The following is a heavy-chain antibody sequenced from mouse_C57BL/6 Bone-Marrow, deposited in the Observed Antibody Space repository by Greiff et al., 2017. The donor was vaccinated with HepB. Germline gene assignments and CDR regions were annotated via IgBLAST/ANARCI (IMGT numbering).Heavy chain of an antibody. CDR2: ISDGGSDT. CDR1: GFTFSSYA. D-gene: IGHD1-1*01. J-gene: IGHJ3*01. Sequence: EVKLVESGGGLVKPGGSLKLSCAASGFTFSSYAMSWVRQTPEKRLEWVATISDGGSDTYYPDNVKGRFTISRDNAKSNLYLQMSHLKSEDTAMYYCARAPYVSSEAWFAYWGRGTLVTVSA. V-gene: IGHV5-4*03. CDR3: ARAPYVSSEAWFAY.